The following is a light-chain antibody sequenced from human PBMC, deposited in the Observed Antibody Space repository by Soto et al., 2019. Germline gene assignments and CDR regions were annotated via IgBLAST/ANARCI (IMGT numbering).Light chain of an antibody. CDR2: EVS. CDR3: SSYISSSILDV. CDR1: SSDVGSHNY. V-gene: IGLV2-14*01. Sequence: QSALTQPASVSGSPGQSITISCTGTSSDVGSHNYVSWYQQHPGQAPKLMIYEVSHRPSGVSDRFSGSKSGNTASLTISGLQAEDEADYYCSSYISSSILDVFGGGTKLTVL. J-gene: IGLJ3*02.